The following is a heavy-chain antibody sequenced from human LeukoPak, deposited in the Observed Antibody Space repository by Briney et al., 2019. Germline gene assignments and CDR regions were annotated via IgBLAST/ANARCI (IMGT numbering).Heavy chain of an antibody. CDR3: ATRNGDYPMFQDY. Sequence: SETLSLTCTVSGGSISSSSYHWGWIRQPPGKGLEWIGSIYYSGSTYYNPSLKSRVTISVDTSKNQFSLKLSSVTAADTAVYYCATRNGDYPMFQDYWGQGTLVTVSS. CDR2: IYYSGST. CDR1: GGSISSSSYH. J-gene: IGHJ4*02. D-gene: IGHD4-17*01. V-gene: IGHV4-39*01.